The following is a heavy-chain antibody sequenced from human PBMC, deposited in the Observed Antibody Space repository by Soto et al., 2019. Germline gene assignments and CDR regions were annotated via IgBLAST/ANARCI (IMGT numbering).Heavy chain of an antibody. CDR2: ISAYNGNT. Sequence: ASVKVSCKASGYTFTSYGISWVRQAPGQGLEWMGWISAYNGNTNYAQKLQGRVTMTRDTSTSTVYMELSSLRSEDTAVYYCARVASGWHGWAFDIWGQGTMVTVSS. D-gene: IGHD6-19*01. CDR3: ARVASGWHGWAFDI. V-gene: IGHV1-18*01. J-gene: IGHJ3*02. CDR1: GYTFTSYG.